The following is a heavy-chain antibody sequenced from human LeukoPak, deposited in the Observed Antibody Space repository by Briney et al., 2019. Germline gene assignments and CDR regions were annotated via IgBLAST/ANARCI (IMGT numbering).Heavy chain of an antibody. J-gene: IGHJ2*01. Sequence: PSETLSLTCTDSGGSISSGSCYWSWIRQPAGKGLEWIVRIYTSGSTNYNPSLKSRVTMSVDTSKNQFSLKLSSVTAADTAVYYCARILRFLEPTPYWYFDLWGRGTLVTVSS. CDR3: ARILRFLEPTPYWYFDL. CDR2: IYTSGST. D-gene: IGHD3-3*01. CDR1: GGSISSGSCY. V-gene: IGHV4-61*02.